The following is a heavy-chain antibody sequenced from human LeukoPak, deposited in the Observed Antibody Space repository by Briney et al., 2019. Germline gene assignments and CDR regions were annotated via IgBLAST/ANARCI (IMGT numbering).Heavy chain of an antibody. CDR3: ARDDAGTNAFDI. CDR2: IYYSGST. V-gene: IGHV4-59*01. CDR1: GGSISSYY. Sequence: SETLSLTCTVSGGSISSYYWSWIRQPPGKGLEWIGYIYYSGSTNYNPSLKSRVTISVETSKNQFSLKLSSVTAADTAVYYCARDDAGTNAFDIWGQGTMVTVSS. J-gene: IGHJ3*02.